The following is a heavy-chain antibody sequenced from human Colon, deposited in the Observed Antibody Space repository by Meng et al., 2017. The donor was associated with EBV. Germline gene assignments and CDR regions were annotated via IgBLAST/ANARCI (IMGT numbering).Heavy chain of an antibody. CDR1: GASISSNNW. J-gene: IGHJ4*02. D-gene: IGHD5-24*01. Sequence: VQLQGPGPGLVEPSGTRPITCAVSGASISSNNWWSWVRQPPGKGLEWIGEIYHGGNPNYNPSLKSRVTISVDRSNDQFSLSLSSVTAADTAVYYCARGNAYNAPSFDYWGQGTLVTVSS. V-gene: IGHV4-4*02. CDR2: IYHGGNP. CDR3: ARGNAYNAPSFDY.